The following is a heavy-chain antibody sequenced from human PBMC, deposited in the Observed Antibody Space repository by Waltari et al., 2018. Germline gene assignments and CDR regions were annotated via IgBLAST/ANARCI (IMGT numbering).Heavy chain of an antibody. CDR3: AREGIAAAGVDY. V-gene: IGHV4-31*03. J-gene: IGHJ4*02. Sequence: QVQLQESGPGLVKPSQTLSLTCTVSGGSISSGGYYWSWIRQHPGKGLEWIGYIYYSGSTYYSPSLKSRVTISVDTSKNQFSLKLSSVTAADTAVYYCAREGIAAAGVDYWGQGTLVTVSS. CDR2: IYYSGST. CDR1: GGSISSGGYY. D-gene: IGHD6-13*01.